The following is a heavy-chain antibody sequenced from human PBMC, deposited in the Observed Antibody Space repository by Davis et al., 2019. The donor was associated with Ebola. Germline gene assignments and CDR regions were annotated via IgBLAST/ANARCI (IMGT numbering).Heavy chain of an antibody. CDR2: IYYSGST. CDR1: GGSISSYY. J-gene: IGHJ5*02. V-gene: IGHV4-59*01. CDR3: ARWVLPAAIGFFWFDP. D-gene: IGHD2-2*01. Sequence: SETLSLTCTVSGGSISSYYWSWIRQPPGKGLEWIGYIYYSGSTNYNPSLKSRVTISVDTSKNQFSLKLSSVTAADTAVYYCARWVLPAAIGFFWFDPWGQGTLVTVSS.